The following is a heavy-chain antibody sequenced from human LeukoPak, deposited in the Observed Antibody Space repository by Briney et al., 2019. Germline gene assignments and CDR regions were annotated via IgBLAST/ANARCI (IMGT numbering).Heavy chain of an antibody. CDR1: GFTFDDYA. J-gene: IGHJ6*02. CDR2: ISWNSGSI. Sequence: GGSLRLSCAASGFTFDDYAMHWVRQAPGKGLEWVSGISWNSGSIGYADSVKGRFTISRDNAKNSLYLQMNSLRAEDTALYYCAKDSTFGNDYYYGMDVWGQGTTVTVSS. D-gene: IGHD3-10*01. V-gene: IGHV3-9*01. CDR3: AKDSTFGNDYYYGMDV.